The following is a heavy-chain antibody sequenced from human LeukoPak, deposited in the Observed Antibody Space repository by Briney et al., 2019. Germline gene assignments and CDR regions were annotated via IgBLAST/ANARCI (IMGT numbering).Heavy chain of an antibody. V-gene: IGHV4-4*07. CDR2: IFTSGYT. Sequence: SETLSLTCTVSGGSMSNYKWSWIRQPAGKGLEWIGRIFTSGYTNYNASVQSRVTMSVDTSKNQFSLKLSSVTAADTTVYYCVRGIVGATAPDSWGQGALVIVSS. CDR1: GGSMSNYK. CDR3: VRGIVGATAPDS. J-gene: IGHJ4*02. D-gene: IGHD1-26*01.